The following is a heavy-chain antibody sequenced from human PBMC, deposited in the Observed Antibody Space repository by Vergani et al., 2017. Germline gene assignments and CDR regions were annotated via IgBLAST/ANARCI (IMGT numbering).Heavy chain of an antibody. CDR2: ISARYPST. CDR3: ARLSYDTTPCLQGGYDC. CDR1: GFTFSACP. D-gene: IGHD3-22*01. V-gene: IGHV3-23*01. J-gene: IGHJ4*02. Sequence: EVQLLQSGGGVIQPGGSVRLSCAASGFTFSACPMTWVRQAPGKGLEWVAAISARYPSTYYADSVKGRLTISRDNSKNMLYLQMNSLRAEDTAVYYCARLSYDTTPCLQGGYDCWGQGNLVSGSS.